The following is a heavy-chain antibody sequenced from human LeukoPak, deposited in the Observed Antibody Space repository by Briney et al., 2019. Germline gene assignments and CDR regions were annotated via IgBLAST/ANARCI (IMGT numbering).Heavy chain of an antibody. CDR1: GGSFSGYY. CDR2: INHSGST. V-gene: IGHV4-34*01. D-gene: IGHD3-3*01. J-gene: IGHJ5*02. Sequence: PSETLSLTCAVYGGSFSGYYWSWIRQPPGKGLEWIGEINHSGSTNYNPSLKSRVTISVDTSKNQSSLKLSSVTAADTAVYYCARGGWGLRFLEWRPGSWFDPWGQGTLVTVSS. CDR3: ARGGWGLRFLEWRPGSWFDP.